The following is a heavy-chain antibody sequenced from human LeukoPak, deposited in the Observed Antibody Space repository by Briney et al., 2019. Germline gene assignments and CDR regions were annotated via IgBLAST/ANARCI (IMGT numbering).Heavy chain of an antibody. CDR2: ISSNGGST. Sequence: GGSLRLSCAASGFTFSSYAMHWVRQAPGKGLEYVSAISSNGGSTYYANSVKGRFTISRDNSKNTLYLQMGSLRAEDMAVYYCARQRAARLSYYYYMDVWGKGTMVTVSS. J-gene: IGHJ6*03. CDR3: ARQRAARLSYYYYMDV. V-gene: IGHV3-64*01. D-gene: IGHD6-6*01. CDR1: GFTFSSYA.